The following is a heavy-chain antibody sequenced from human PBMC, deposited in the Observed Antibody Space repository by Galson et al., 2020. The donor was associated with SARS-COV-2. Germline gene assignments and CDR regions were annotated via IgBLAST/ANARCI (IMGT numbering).Heavy chain of an antibody. V-gene: IGHV5-51*01. Sequence: KLGESLKISCKGSGYSFTSYWIGWVRQMPGKGLEWMGIIYPGDSATRYSPSFQGQVTISADKSISTAYLQWSSLKASDTAMYYCAAGYSSSWYYFDYWGQGTLGTVST. D-gene: IGHD6-13*01. CDR2: IYPGDSAT. J-gene: IGHJ4*02. CDR1: GYSFTSYW. CDR3: AAGYSSSWYYFDY.